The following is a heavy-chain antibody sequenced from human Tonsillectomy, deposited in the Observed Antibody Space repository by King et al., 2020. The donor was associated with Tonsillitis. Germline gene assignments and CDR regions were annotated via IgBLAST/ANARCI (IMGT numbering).Heavy chain of an antibody. CDR2: IRYDGTNK. CDR3: AKVSDYGDYFDY. CDR1: GFTFSSYG. V-gene: IGHV3-30*02. D-gene: IGHD4-17*01. Sequence: VQLMESGGGVVQPGGSLRLSCAASGFTFSSYGMHWVRQAPGKGLEWVAFIRYDGTNKYYAVSVKGRFTVSRDNSKNTLYLLMSSLRAEDTAVYYCAKVSDYGDYFDYWGQGALVTVSS. J-gene: IGHJ4*02.